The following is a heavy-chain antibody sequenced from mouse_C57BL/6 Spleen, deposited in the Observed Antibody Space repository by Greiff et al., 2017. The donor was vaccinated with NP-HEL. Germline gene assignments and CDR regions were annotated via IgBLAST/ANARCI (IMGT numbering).Heavy chain of an antibody. Sequence: EVQLVESGGDLVKPGGSLKLSCAASGYTFSSYGMSWVRQTPDKRLEWVATISSGGSYTYYPDSVKGRFPISRDNAKNTLYLQMSRLKSEDTAMNYWARQDPQLIYAMDYWGQGTSVTVSS. D-gene: IGHD4-1*02. CDR3: ARQDPQLIYAMDY. CDR1: GYTFSSYG. V-gene: IGHV5-6*01. J-gene: IGHJ4*01. CDR2: ISSGGSYT.